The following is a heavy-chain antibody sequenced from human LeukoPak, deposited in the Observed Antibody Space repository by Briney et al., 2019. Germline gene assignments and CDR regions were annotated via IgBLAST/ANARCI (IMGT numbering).Heavy chain of an antibody. CDR3: ARAVAGTLVRFDY. Sequence: SETLSLTCTVSGGSISSYYWSWIRQPPGRGLEWIGCIYYSGGTKYNPSLTSRVTISVDTSKNQFSLQLTSVTAADTAVYYCARAVAGTLVRFDYWGQGTLVTVSS. J-gene: IGHJ4*02. V-gene: IGHV4-59*08. CDR2: IYYSGGT. D-gene: IGHD6-19*01. CDR1: GGSISSYY.